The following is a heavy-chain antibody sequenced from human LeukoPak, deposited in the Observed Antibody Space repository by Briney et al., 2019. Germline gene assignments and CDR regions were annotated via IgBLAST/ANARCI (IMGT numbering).Heavy chain of an antibody. D-gene: IGHD3-3*02. J-gene: IGHJ4*02. V-gene: IGHV3-23*01. CDR1: GFTFRSFA. Sequence: GGSLRLSCAASGFTFRSFAMTWVRQSPGRGLEWLSSSYSAGATYYADSVKGRFTISRDHSNNSVSLQMTNLRVEDTAIYYCARGASRISWPGIDYWGQGTLVTVSS. CDR3: ARGASRISWPGIDY. CDR2: SYSAGAT.